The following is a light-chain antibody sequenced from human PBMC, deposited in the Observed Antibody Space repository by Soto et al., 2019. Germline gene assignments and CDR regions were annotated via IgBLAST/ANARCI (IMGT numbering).Light chain of an antibody. Sequence: QSVLTQPPSASASLGASVTLTCTLSSGYSNYTVDWYQQRPGKGPRFVMRVGTGGIVGSKGDGIPDRFSVLGSGLNRYLTIKNIQEEDESDYHCGADHGSGSNFVVVFGGGTKLT. CDR2: VGTGGIVG. V-gene: IGLV9-49*01. CDR3: GADHGSGSNFVVV. J-gene: IGLJ2*01. CDR1: SGYSNYT.